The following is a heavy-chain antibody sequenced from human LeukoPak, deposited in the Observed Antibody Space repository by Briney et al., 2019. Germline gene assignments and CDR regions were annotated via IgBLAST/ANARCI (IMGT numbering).Heavy chain of an antibody. V-gene: IGHV1-69*01. Sequence: SVKVSCKASGGTFSIYAVTWVRQAPGQGLEWMGGIIPTFDSTNYAQKFQGRVTITADQSTSTAYMELSSLRLEDTAVYYCARCFLSSNYYYYYMDVWGKGTTVTVSS. CDR3: ARCFLSSNYYYYYMDV. J-gene: IGHJ6*03. CDR2: IIPTFDST. CDR1: GGTFSIYA. D-gene: IGHD3-3*01.